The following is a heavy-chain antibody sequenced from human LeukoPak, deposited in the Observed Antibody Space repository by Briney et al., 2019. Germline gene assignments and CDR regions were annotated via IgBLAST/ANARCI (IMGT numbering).Heavy chain of an antibody. CDR3: ARDMYYYDGSVPGGMDV. V-gene: IGHV4-39*07. J-gene: IGHJ6*02. Sequence: PSETLSLTCTVSGGSISSDHYYWGWIRQPPGKGLEWIGEISHSGGTNYNPSLKSRVTISVDKSKNQFSLNLSSVTVADTAVYYCARDMYYYDGSVPGGMDVWGQGTTVTVSS. CDR2: ISHSGGT. CDR1: GGSISSDHYY. D-gene: IGHD3-22*01.